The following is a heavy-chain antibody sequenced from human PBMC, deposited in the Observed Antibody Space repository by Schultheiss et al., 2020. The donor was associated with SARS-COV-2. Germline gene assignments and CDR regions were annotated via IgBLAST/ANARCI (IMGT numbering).Heavy chain of an antibody. CDR3: ARLPVHYGTLEE. CDR1: GGSISSGDYY. V-gene: IGHV4-30-4*01. D-gene: IGHD4-17*01. J-gene: IGHJ4*02. CDR2: IYYSGST. Sequence: SETLSLTCTVSGGSISSGDYYWSWIRQPPGKGLEWIGYIYYSGSTYYNPSLKSRVTISVDTSKNQFSLKLSSVTAADTAVYYCARLPVHYGTLEEWGQGTLVTVSS.